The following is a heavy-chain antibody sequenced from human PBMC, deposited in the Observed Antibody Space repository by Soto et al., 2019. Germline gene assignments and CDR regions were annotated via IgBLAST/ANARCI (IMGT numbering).Heavy chain of an antibody. V-gene: IGHV3-66*01. J-gene: IGHJ3*02. CDR3: ARYCSGGSCYHDDAFDI. D-gene: IGHD2-15*01. CDR1: GFTVSSNY. Sequence: EVQLVESGGGLVQPGGSLRLSCAASGFTVSSNYMSWVRQAPGKGLEWVSVIYSGGSTYYADSVKGRFTISRDNFKNTLYRQINSERAEATGVYYCARYCSGGSCYHDDAFDIWGQGTMVTVSS. CDR2: IYSGGST.